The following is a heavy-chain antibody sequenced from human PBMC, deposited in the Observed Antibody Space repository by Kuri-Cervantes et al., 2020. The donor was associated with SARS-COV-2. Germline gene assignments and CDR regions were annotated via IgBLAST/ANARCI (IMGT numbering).Heavy chain of an antibody. D-gene: IGHD3-9*01. Sequence: GGSLRLSCAASGFAFNHHWMHWVRQVPGKGLVWVSRVDSDGSSVTYADSVKGRFTSSRDNAKNTLYLQMNSLRVEDTAVYYCVRGYDILTGNYNGYYYYYGMDVWGQGTTVTVPS. CDR3: VRGYDILTGNYNGYYYYYGMDV. J-gene: IGHJ6*02. CDR1: GFAFNHHW. V-gene: IGHV3-74*03. CDR2: VDSDGSSV.